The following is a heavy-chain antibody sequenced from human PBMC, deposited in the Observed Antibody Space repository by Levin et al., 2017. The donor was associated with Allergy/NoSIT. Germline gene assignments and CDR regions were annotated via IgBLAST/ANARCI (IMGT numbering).Heavy chain of an antibody. V-gene: IGHV3-48*03. CDR2: ISSSGSTI. CDR1: GFTFSSYE. J-gene: IGHJ6*02. D-gene: IGHD5-18*01. Sequence: AGGSLRLSCAASGFTFSSYEMNWVRQAPGKGLEWVSYISSSGSTIYYADSVKGRFTISRDNAKNSLYLQMNSLRAEDTAVYYCALGSQMTAMGNYYYYGMDVWGQGTTVTVSS. CDR3: ALGSQMTAMGNYYYYGMDV.